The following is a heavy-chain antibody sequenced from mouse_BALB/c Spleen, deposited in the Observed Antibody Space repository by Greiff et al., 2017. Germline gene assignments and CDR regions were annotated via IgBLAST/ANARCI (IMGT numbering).Heavy chain of an antibody. Sequence: VKLVESGPGLVAPSQSLSITCTVSGFSLTSYGVHWVRQPPGKGLEWLGVIWAGGSTNYNSALMSRLSISKDNSKSQVFLKMNSLQTDDTAMYYCARGGGNYIYAMDYWGQGTSVTVSS. V-gene: IGHV2-9*02. CDR2: IWAGGST. CDR1: GFSLTSYG. J-gene: IGHJ4*01. CDR3: ARGGGNYIYAMDY. D-gene: IGHD2-1*01.